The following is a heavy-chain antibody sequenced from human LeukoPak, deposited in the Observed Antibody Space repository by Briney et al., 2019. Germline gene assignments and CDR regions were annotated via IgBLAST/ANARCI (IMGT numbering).Heavy chain of an antibody. CDR3: ARDRQDCSNGVCSYYYYYYMDV. CDR2: ISGSGGST. J-gene: IGHJ6*03. D-gene: IGHD2-8*01. CDR1: GFTFTNYG. V-gene: IGHV3-23*01. Sequence: PGGSLRVSCAASGFTFTNYGMSWVRQAPGKGLEWVSAISGSGGSTYYADSVKGRFTISRDNSKNTLYLQMNSLRAEDTAVYYCARDRQDCSNGVCSYYYYYYMDVWGKGTTVTVSS.